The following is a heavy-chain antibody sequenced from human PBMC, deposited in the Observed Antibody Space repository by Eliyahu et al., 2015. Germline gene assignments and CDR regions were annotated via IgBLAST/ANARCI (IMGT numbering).Heavy chain of an antibody. J-gene: IGHJ4*02. Sequence: EVQLVESGGGLIQPGGSLRXSCXAAGLTFSDYAMTWVRQAPGQGLEWVSSINGNSAAKXYXDSVKGRFTISRDNSKSTLFLHMNSLRTEDTATYYCAKNYXFLDSWGQGALVTVSS. V-gene: IGHV3-23*04. CDR3: AKNYXFLDS. CDR1: GLTFSDYA. CDR2: INGNSAAK. D-gene: IGHD1-7*01.